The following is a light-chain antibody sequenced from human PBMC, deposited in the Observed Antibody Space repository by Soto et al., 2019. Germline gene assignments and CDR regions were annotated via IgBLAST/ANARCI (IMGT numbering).Light chain of an antibody. J-gene: IGKJ1*01. CDR2: HAS. CDR1: QSITTY. Sequence: DIQMTQSPSTLSASVGDRVTITCRASQSITTYLAWYQQKPGKAPTVLIYHASFLESGVPSRFSGSGSGTDFTLTISSLQPDDFATYYCQQFNSYPWTFGQGTKVDIK. V-gene: IGKV1-5*01. CDR3: QQFNSYPWT.